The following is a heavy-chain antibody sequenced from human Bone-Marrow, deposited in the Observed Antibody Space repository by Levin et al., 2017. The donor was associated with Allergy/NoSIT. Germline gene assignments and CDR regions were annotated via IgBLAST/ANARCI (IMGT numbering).Heavy chain of an antibody. Sequence: SVKVSCKASGGTFSSYAISWVRQAPGQGLEWMGGIIPIFGTANYAQKFQGRVTITADESTSTAYMELSSLRSEDTAVYYCASLTPIAAAGTFILDYWGQGTLVTVSS. J-gene: IGHJ4*02. CDR2: IIPIFGTA. D-gene: IGHD6-13*01. CDR3: ASLTPIAAAGTFILDY. CDR1: GGTFSSYA. V-gene: IGHV1-69*13.